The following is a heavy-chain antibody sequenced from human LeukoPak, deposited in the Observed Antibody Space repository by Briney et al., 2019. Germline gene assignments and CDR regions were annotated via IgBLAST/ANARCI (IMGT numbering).Heavy chain of an antibody. D-gene: IGHD3-22*01. CDR1: GDSVSSNSAA. Sequence: QTLSLTCAISGDSVSSNSAAWTWIRQSPSRGLEWLGRTYYRSKWYYDYAVSVKSRITINSDTSKNQFSLQVNSVTPEDTAVYYCAREVRDVFDIWGQGTMVTVSS. V-gene: IGHV6-1*01. CDR2: TYYRSKWYY. CDR3: AREVRDVFDI. J-gene: IGHJ3*02.